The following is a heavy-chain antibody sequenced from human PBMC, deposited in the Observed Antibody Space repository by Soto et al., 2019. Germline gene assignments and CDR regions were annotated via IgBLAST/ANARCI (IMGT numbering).Heavy chain of an antibody. Sequence: GGCLRLSCAASGFSFRNYEMNWVRQSPGKGLEWPAYISAGDTIYYADSVKGRFTISRDNAKDSLFLQLNSLRGDDTAIYYCAIMFDTSALDFWRQRPPVTVSS. D-gene: IGHD3-16*01. J-gene: IGHJ4*02. CDR1: GFSFRNYE. V-gene: IGHV3-48*03. CDR3: AIMFDTSALDF. CDR2: ISAGDTI.